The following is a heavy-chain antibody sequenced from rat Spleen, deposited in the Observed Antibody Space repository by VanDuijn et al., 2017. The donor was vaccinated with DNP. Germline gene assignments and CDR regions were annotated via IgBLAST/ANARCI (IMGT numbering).Heavy chain of an antibody. Sequence: QVKLRESGPGLLQPSQTLSLTSSVSGFSLVDHRLTWVRQPPGKVLEWIAAISTGGSTYHNSALNTKLSITRDTSKSQVFLKMNSLQTEDTAIYYCTRGGRRGYLYFDFWGPGTMVTVSS. CDR1: GFSLVDHR. V-gene: IGHV2S12*01. J-gene: IGHJ1*01. CDR3: TRGGRRGYLYFDF. CDR2: ISTGGST.